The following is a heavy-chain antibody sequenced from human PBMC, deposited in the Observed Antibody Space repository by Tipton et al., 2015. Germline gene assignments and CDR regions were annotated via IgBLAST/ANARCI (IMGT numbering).Heavy chain of an antibody. CDR2: IYYSGST. Sequence: LRLSCSVSGDSISSSNYYWGWIRQPPGKGLECIGSIYYSGSTNYNPSLKSRVTISIDTSKNQFSLHLSSVTAADTAVYYCAREVWYYDSSGYDYWGQGTLVTVSS. CDR1: GDSISSSNYY. J-gene: IGHJ4*02. CDR3: AREVWYYDSSGYDY. V-gene: IGHV4-39*07. D-gene: IGHD3-22*01.